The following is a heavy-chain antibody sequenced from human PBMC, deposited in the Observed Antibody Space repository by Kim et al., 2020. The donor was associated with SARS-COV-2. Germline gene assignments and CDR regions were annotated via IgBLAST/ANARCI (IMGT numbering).Heavy chain of an antibody. V-gene: IGHV2-70*01. CDR1: GFSLSTSGMC. Sequence: SGPTLVNPTPTLTLTCTFSGFSLSTSGMCVSWIRQPPGKALEWLALIDWDDDKYYSTSLKTRLTISKDTSKNQVVLTMTNMDPVDTATYYCARTPNVLRFLRGYYFYGMDVWGQGTTVTVSS. CDR3: ARTPNVLRFLRGYYFYGMDV. J-gene: IGHJ6*02. CDR2: IDWDDDK. D-gene: IGHD3-3*01.